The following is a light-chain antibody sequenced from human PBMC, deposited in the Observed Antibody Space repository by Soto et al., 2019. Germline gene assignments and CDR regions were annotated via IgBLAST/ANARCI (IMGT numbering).Light chain of an antibody. V-gene: IGKV3-15*01. CDR2: DVS. Sequence: EIVVTQSPATLSLSPGERATLSCRAGQGVTTNFAWYQQKSGQSPRLLIYDVSIRATGVPARFSGTGSETDFTLTISGLQSEDSAVYFCQQYNNLPFSFGQGTRLEIK. CDR3: QQYNNLPFS. J-gene: IGKJ5*01. CDR1: QGVTTN.